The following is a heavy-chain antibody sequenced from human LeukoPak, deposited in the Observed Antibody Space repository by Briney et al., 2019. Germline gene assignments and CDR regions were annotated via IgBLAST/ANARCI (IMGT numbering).Heavy chain of an antibody. V-gene: IGHV3-73*01. CDR2: VRRKTNDYAT. Sequence: PGGSLRLSCAASGFSFSDFTIHWVRQASGKGLEWVGRVRRKTNDYATTYAASLEGRVTISRDDSTNTAYLQLNSLKIEDTAVYFCRSTQKVGPDYWGQGSQVTVSS. CDR1: GFSFSDFT. J-gene: IGHJ4*02. CDR3: RSTQKVGPDY.